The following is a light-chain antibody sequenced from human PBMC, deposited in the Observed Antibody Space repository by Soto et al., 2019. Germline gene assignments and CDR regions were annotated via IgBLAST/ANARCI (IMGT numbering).Light chain of an antibody. CDR1: QNVNKY. V-gene: IGKV1-39*01. CDR2: AAS. J-gene: IGKJ4*01. CDR3: RQNYDIPQPS. Sequence: EIQMTQSPSSLSASVGDRVTITCRASQNVNKYLNWYQQKPGKAPKLLIYAASNLHSGVPSRFSGSGSGTVFTLTISSLQPEDFASYYCRQNYDIPQPSFGGGTKVEIK.